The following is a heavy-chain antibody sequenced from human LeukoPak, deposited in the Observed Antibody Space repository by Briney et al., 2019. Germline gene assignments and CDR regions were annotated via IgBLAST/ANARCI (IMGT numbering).Heavy chain of an antibody. D-gene: IGHD1-7*01. CDR3: ARGELNAELAYYFYYYMDV. Sequence: GASVKVSCKASGYTFVSYGIIWVRQAPGQGLEWMGWISAYNGNTNYAQKVQGRVTMTTDTATSTAYMELRSLRSDDTAVYYCARGELNAELAYYFYYYMDVWGKGTTVTVSS. CDR2: ISAYNGNT. CDR1: GYTFVSYG. J-gene: IGHJ6*03. V-gene: IGHV1-18*01.